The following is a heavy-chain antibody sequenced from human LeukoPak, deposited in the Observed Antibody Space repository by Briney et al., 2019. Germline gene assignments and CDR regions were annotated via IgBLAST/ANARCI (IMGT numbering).Heavy chain of an antibody. Sequence: KSLTLSCVVSGFNFDNFAMHWVRQPLGKGLEWVAVISHDGRTKYYADSMKGRFTISRDNAKNTLYLQMNSLRTEDTAVYYCARGLPNYYGMDVWGQGTTVTVSS. CDR2: ISHDGRTK. CDR1: GFNFDNFA. V-gene: IGHV3-30*04. J-gene: IGHJ6*02. CDR3: ARGLPNYYGMDV.